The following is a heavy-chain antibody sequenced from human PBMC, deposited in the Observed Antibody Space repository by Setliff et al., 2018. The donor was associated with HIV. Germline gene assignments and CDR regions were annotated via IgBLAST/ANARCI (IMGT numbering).Heavy chain of an antibody. J-gene: IGHJ4*02. D-gene: IGHD4-17*01. CDR1: GVPLSDYY. CDR2: VNHNGNI. CDR3: ASFFVTTVTNQDY. Sequence: SETLSLTCTLNGVPLSDYYWNWIRQSPGKGLEWIVEVNHNGNINYNPSLKSRVTISLDTSNNQFSLKLTSVTAADTAMYYCASFFVTTVTNQDYWGQGTLVTVSS. V-gene: IGHV4-34*01.